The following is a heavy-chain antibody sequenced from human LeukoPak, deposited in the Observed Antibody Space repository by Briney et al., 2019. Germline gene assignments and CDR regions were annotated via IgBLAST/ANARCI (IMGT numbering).Heavy chain of an antibody. J-gene: IGHJ4*02. D-gene: IGHD6-19*01. Sequence: ASVKACCKASGYTFTGSLMHSVRQAPGHGLECMGWIKPNSGGTNYTEKFQGRVTMSRDTSISTAYMELSRLKCDDTAVYYCARFRQWLVGVEIWGQGTLVTVSS. CDR1: GYTFTGSL. CDR3: ARFRQWLVGVEI. CDR2: IKPNSGGT. V-gene: IGHV1-2*02.